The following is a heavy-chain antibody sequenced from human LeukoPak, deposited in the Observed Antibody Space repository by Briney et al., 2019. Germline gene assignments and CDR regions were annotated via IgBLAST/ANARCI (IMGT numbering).Heavy chain of an antibody. Sequence: GGSLRLSCAASGFTFSSYGMHWVRQAPGKGLEWVAVISYDGSNKYYADSVKGRFTISRDNSKNTLYLQMNSLRAEDTAVYYCAKDFASSSWYYSSGMDVGAKGPRVTVPS. CDR3: AKDFASSSWYYSSGMDV. CDR2: ISYDGSNK. J-gene: IGHJ6*04. D-gene: IGHD6-13*01. V-gene: IGHV3-30*18. CDR1: GFTFSSYG.